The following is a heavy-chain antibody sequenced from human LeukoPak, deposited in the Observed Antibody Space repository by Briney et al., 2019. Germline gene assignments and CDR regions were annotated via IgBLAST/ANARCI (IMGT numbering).Heavy chain of an antibody. CDR2: IYHSGST. J-gene: IGHJ4*02. CDR1: GGSISSGGYY. V-gene: IGHV4-30-2*01. Sequence: SQTLSLTCTVSGGSISSGGYYWSWIRQPPGKGLEWIGYIYHSGSTYYNPSLKSRVTISVDRSKNQFSLKLSSVTAADTAVYYCARVSASTVLGVVVPAAIVRSFDYWGQGTLVTVSS. CDR3: ARVSASTVLGVVVPAAIVRSFDY. D-gene: IGHD2-2*02.